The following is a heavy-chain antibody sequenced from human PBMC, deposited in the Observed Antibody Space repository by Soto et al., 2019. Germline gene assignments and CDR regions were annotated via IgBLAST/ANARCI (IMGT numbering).Heavy chain of an antibody. CDR1: GFTFSTYD. J-gene: IGHJ4*02. Sequence: GGSLRLSCAASGFTFSTYDMHWVRQATGKGLEWVSAIGTAGDTYYPGSVKGRFTVSREDAKNSLYLQMSSLRAEDTAVYYCARVHYYDISGYQQTYDFWGQGTLVTVSS. V-gene: IGHV3-13*01. D-gene: IGHD3-22*01. CDR2: IGTAGDT. CDR3: ARVHYYDISGYQQTYDF.